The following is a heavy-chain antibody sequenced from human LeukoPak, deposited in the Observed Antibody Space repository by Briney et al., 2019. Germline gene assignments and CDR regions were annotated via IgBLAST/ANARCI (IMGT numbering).Heavy chain of an antibody. J-gene: IGHJ4*02. CDR1: GGSVSSGSYY. V-gene: IGHV4-61*01. CDR2: IYYSGST. CDR3: ARNHYGSGSPLDY. D-gene: IGHD3-10*01. Sequence: SETLSLTCTVSGGSVSSGSYYWSWIRQPPGKGLEWIGYIYYSGSTNYNPSLKSRVTISVDTSKNQFSLKLSSVTDADTAVYYCARNHYGSGSPLDYWGQGTLVTVSS.